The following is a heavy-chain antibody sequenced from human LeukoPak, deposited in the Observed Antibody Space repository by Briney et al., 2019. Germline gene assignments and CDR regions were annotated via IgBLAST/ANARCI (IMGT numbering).Heavy chain of an antibody. J-gene: IGHJ4*02. CDR1: GFTFSSYE. CDR2: ISSSSNTI. Sequence: PGGSLRLSCAASGFTFSSYEMNWVRQAPGKGLEWVSCISSSSNTIYYADSVKGRFTISRDNAKNSLYLQMNSPRAEDTAVYYCAREAYGDYVNHWGQGTLVTVSS. CDR3: AREAYGDYVNH. V-gene: IGHV3-48*03. D-gene: IGHD4-17*01.